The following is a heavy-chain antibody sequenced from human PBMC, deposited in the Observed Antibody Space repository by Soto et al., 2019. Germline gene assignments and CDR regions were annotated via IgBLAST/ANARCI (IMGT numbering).Heavy chain of an antibody. J-gene: IGHJ3*02. Sequence: EVQLLESGGGLVQPGGSLRLSCAASGFTFSSYAMSWVRQAPGKGLEWVSAISGSGGSTYYADSVKGRFTISRDNSKNTLYLQMNSLRAEDTAVYYCAKGERGTMVRGADAFDIWGQGTMVTVSS. CDR2: ISGSGGST. V-gene: IGHV3-23*01. D-gene: IGHD3-10*01. CDR3: AKGERGTMVRGADAFDI. CDR1: GFTFSSYA.